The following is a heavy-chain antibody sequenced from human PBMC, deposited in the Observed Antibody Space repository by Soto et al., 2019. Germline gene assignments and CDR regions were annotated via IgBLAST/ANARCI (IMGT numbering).Heavy chain of an antibody. CDR3: ARVLCFHYDSLSGYYDWFDP. V-gene: IGHV1-69*02. Sequence: SVKVSCKASGGTFSSYTISWVRQAPGQGLEWMGRIIPILGIANYAQKFQGRVTITADKSTSTAYMELSSLRSEDTAVYYCARVLCFHYDSLSGYYDWFDPWGQGTLVTVSS. D-gene: IGHD3-9*01. CDR1: GGTFSSYT. J-gene: IGHJ5*02. CDR2: IIPILGIA.